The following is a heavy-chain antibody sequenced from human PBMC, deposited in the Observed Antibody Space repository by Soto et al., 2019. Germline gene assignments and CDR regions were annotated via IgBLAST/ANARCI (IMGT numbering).Heavy chain of an antibody. Sequence: GASVKVSCKASGGTFSSYTISWVRQAPGQGLEWMGRIIPILGIANYAQKFQGRVTITADKSTSTAYMELSSLRSEDTAVYYCARDSLGRTGDDSPFDYWGQGTLVTVSS. D-gene: IGHD7-27*01. J-gene: IGHJ4*02. V-gene: IGHV1-69*04. CDR1: GGTFSSYT. CDR2: IIPILGIA. CDR3: ARDSLGRTGDDSPFDY.